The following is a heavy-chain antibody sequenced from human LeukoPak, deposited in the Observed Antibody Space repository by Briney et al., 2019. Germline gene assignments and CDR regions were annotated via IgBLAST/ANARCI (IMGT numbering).Heavy chain of an antibody. Sequence: GGSLRLSCAASGFTFSSYGMHWVRQAPGKGLEWVAVISYDGSNKYYADSVKGRFTISRDNSKNTLYLQMNSLRAEDPAVYYCAKESSGWPFDYWGQGTLVTVSS. J-gene: IGHJ4*02. V-gene: IGHV3-30*18. D-gene: IGHD6-19*01. CDR1: GFTFSSYG. CDR3: AKESSGWPFDY. CDR2: ISYDGSNK.